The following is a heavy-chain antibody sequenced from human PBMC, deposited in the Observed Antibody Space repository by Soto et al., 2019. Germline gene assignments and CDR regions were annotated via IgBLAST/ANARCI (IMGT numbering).Heavy chain of an antibody. Sequence: QVQLVESGGGLVRPGGSLRLSCAASGFTFSDYYMSWIRQAPGKGLEWVSYITTGSGYTDYADSVKGRFTISRDNAKNSLCLQMNSLRAEDTAVYYCARDRVSGSGSPDYWGQGTLVTVSS. CDR2: ITTGSGYT. CDR1: GFTFSDYY. CDR3: ARDRVSGSGSPDY. D-gene: IGHD3-10*01. J-gene: IGHJ4*02. V-gene: IGHV3-11*05.